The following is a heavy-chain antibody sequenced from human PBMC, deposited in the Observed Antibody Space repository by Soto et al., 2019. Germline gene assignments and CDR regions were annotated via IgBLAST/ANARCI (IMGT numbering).Heavy chain of an antibody. CDR2: IYYSGST. Sequence: SETLSLTCTVSGGSISSSSYYWGWIRQPPGKGLEWIGSIYYSGSTYYNPSLKSRVTISVDTSKNQFSLKLSSVTAADTAVYYCARSAWVVVVAATPGEIDYWGQGTLVTVSS. J-gene: IGHJ4*02. V-gene: IGHV4-39*01. D-gene: IGHD2-15*01. CDR1: GGSISSSSYY. CDR3: ARSAWVVVVAATPGEIDY.